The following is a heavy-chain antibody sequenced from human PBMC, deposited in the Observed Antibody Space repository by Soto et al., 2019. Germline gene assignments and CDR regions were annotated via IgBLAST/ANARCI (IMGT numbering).Heavy chain of an antibody. Sequence: ASVKVSCKASGYTFTSYAMHWVRQAPGQRLEWMGWINAGNGNTKYSQKFQGRVTITRDTSASTAYMELSSLRSEDTAVYYCARAKYSSGWYVPDNYYYYGMDVWGQGTTVTVSS. J-gene: IGHJ6*02. D-gene: IGHD6-19*01. V-gene: IGHV1-3*01. CDR2: INAGNGNT. CDR3: ARAKYSSGWYVPDNYYYYGMDV. CDR1: GYTFTSYA.